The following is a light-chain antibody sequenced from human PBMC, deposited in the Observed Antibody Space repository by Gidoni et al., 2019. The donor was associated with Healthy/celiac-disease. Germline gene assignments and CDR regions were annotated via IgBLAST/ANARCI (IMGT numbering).Light chain of an antibody. CDR1: STDVGGYNY. Sequence: QSALTPPPSASGSPGPSVTIPCPGTSTDVGGYNYVSWYQQHPGKAPKLMIYEVSKRPSGVPDRFFGSKSGNTASLTVSGLQAEDEADYYCSSYAGSNRLVFGGGTKLTVL. CDR3: SSYAGSNRLV. V-gene: IGLV2-8*01. J-gene: IGLJ3*02. CDR2: EVS.